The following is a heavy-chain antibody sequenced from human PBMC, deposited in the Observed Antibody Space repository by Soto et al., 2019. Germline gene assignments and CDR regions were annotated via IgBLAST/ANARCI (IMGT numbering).Heavy chain of an antibody. D-gene: IGHD2-15*01. CDR3: AKVGGSCCFDC. V-gene: IGHV3-23*01. J-gene: IGHJ4*02. CDR1: GFTFSNYA. CDR2: ISNSGDST. Sequence: EVQLLESGGGLVQPGGSLRLSCAASGFTFSNYAMSWVRQAPGKGLEWVSAISNSGDSTFYGDAVKGRFTVSRDNSKNTRYLQMNSLGVEDTAEYYCAKVGGSCCFDCWGQVALVTVSS.